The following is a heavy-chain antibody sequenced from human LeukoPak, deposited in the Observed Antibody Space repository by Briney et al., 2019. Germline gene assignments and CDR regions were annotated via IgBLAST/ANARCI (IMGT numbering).Heavy chain of an antibody. D-gene: IGHD6-13*01. CDR2: IYYSGST. J-gene: IGHJ4*02. Sequence: SETLSLTCTVSGGSISSYYWGWIRQPPGKGLEWIGSIYYSGSTYYNPSLKSRVTISVDTSKNQFSLKPSSVTAADTAVYYCARHLGSSWSSDYWGQGTLVTVSS. V-gene: IGHV4-39*01. CDR1: GGSISSYY. CDR3: ARHLGSSWSSDY.